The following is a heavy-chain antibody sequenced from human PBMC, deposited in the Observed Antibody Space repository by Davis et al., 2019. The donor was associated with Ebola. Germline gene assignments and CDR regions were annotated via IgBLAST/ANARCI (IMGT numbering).Heavy chain of an antibody. CDR3: AKDKGFWVPPDWFGP. D-gene: IGHD3-16*01. Sequence: WGSLRLSCAVSGFNFSHYAMSWVRQAPGQGLECVACISGSGKTTYYADSVEGRFNISRDNSKNTLSLQMNSVRGEDSAVYYCAKDKGFWVPPDWFGPWGQGVQVTVSS. J-gene: IGHJ5*02. CDR1: GFNFSHYA. CDR2: ISGSGKTT. V-gene: IGHV3-23*01.